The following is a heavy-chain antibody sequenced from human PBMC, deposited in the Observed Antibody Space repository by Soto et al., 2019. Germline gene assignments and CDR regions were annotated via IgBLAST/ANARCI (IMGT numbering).Heavy chain of an antibody. CDR1: GFTFSSYG. V-gene: IGHV3-30*18. Sequence: GGSLRLSCAACGFTFSSYGMHGVRQDPGKGLECVAVISYDGSNKYYADSVKGRFTISRDNSKNTLYLQMNSLRAEDTAVYYCAKEAGTIGYYGMDVWGQGPTVTVYS. J-gene: IGHJ6*02. D-gene: IGHD6-13*01. CDR2: ISYDGSNK. CDR3: AKEAGTIGYYGMDV.